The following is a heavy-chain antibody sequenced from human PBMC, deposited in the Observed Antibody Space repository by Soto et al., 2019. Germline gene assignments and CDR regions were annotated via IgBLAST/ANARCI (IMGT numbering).Heavy chain of an antibody. CDR3: AGGFNYGYIAH. CDR1: VFIVSSNY. CDR2: IFGGGGK. V-gene: IGHV3-53*01. Sequence: PGGSLRLSCEVSVFIVSSNYMSWVRQAPGRGLEWVSVIFGGGGKYYADSVKGRFTISKDNSKNKVYLQMNTMRAEDTAVDYCAGGFNYGYIAHWGPGTTVTVSS. D-gene: IGHD5-18*01. J-gene: IGHJ4*02.